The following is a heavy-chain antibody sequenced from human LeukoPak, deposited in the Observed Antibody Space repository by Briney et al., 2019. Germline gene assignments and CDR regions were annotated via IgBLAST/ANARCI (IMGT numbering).Heavy chain of an antibody. CDR1: GGSISSGDYY. CDR3: ARARIAAAGTRLRYFDY. CDR2: IYTSGST. D-gene: IGHD6-13*01. J-gene: IGHJ4*02. V-gene: IGHV4-61*02. Sequence: PSQTLSLTCTVSGGSISSGDYYWSWIRQPAGKGLEWIGRIYTSGSTNYNPSLKSRVTISVDTSKNQFSLKLSSVTAADTAVYYCARARIAAAGTRLRYFDYWGQGTLVTVSS.